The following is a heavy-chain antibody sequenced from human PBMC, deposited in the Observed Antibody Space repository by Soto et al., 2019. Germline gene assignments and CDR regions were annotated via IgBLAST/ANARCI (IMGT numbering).Heavy chain of an antibody. D-gene: IGHD5-18*01. V-gene: IGHV3-33*01. CDR1: GFTFSSYG. CDR3: AREYTPRGAMVSY. J-gene: IGHJ4*02. Sequence: QVQLVESGGGVVQPGRSLRLSCAASGFTFSSYGMHWVRQAPGKGLEWVAVIWYDGSNKYYADSVKGRFTISRDNSKNTLYLQMNSLRAEDTAVYYCAREYTPRGAMVSYWGQGTLVTVSS. CDR2: IWYDGSNK.